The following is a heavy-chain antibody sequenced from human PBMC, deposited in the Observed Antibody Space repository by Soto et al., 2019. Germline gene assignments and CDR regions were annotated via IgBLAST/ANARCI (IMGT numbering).Heavy chain of an antibody. Sequence: SETLSLTCAVYGGSFSGYYWSWIRQPPGKGLEWIGEINHSGSTNYNPSLKSRVTISVDTSKNQFSLKLSSVTAADTAVYYCARYAKNKVNTDLYYFDYWGQGTLVTVSS. CDR2: INHSGST. CDR3: ARYAKNKVNTDLYYFDY. CDR1: GGSFSGYY. V-gene: IGHV4-34*01. D-gene: IGHD4-17*01. J-gene: IGHJ4*02.